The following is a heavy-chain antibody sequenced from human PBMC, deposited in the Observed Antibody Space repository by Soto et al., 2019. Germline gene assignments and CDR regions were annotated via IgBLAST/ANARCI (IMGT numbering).Heavy chain of an antibody. D-gene: IGHD5-18*01. CDR2: ISYSGTT. J-gene: IGHJ5*02. Sequence: QVQLQESGPGLVKPSQTLSLTCTVSGDSISSNNNYWSWIRQPPGEGLEWIGCISYSGTTSYSPSLQRRVALSLDPSKNQFSLSLSSVTAADTAVYYCARGRGYSYGLDPWGQGTLGTVAS. CDR3: ARGRGYSYGLDP. V-gene: IGHV4-30-4*01. CDR1: GDSISSNNNY.